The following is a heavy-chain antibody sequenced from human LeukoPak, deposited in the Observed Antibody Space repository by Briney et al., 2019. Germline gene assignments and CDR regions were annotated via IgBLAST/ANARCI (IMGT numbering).Heavy chain of an antibody. V-gene: IGHV4-39*07. CDR1: GDSISSSRFY. CDR2: IYYNGKT. Sequence: SETLSLTCTVSGDSISSSRFYWGWIRQPPGKGLEWIGTIYYNGKTFYNPSLKSQVNILEDTSKNQFSLRLNSVAAADTAVYYCASFTSGFGVVNNYFDPWGQGTLVTVSS. J-gene: IGHJ5*02. D-gene: IGHD3-3*01. CDR3: ASFTSGFGVVNNYFDP.